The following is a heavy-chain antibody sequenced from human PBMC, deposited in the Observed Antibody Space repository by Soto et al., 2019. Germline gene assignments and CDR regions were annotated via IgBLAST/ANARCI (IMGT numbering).Heavy chain of an antibody. Sequence: QVQLVESGGGVVQPGRSLRLSCAASGFTFSSYGMHWVRQAPGKGLEWVAVISYDGSNKYYADSVKCRFTISRDNSKNTLYLQMNSLRAEYTGVYYCANGGGYVWGSSLHYFGYWGQGTLVTVSS. CDR2: ISYDGSNK. V-gene: IGHV3-30*18. CDR3: ANGGGYVWGSSLHYFGY. D-gene: IGHD3-16*01. CDR1: GFTFSSYG. J-gene: IGHJ4*02.